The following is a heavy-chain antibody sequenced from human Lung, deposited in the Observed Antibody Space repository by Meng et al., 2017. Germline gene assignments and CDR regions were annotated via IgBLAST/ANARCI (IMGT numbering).Heavy chain of an antibody. CDR2: IKSNTDGGTT. V-gene: IGHV3-15*01. CDR3: TWDDKAVSDY. J-gene: IGHJ4*02. Sequence: VDLVGSGGDLVKPGGSLRLSCAASGFYFSNAWMSWVRQAPGKGLEWVGRIKSNTDGGTTEYAAPVTGRFTISRDDSKSTLNLHLSGLRTDDTGVYYCTWDDKAVSDYWGQGTLVTVSS. CDR1: GFYFSNAW. D-gene: IGHD3-9*01.